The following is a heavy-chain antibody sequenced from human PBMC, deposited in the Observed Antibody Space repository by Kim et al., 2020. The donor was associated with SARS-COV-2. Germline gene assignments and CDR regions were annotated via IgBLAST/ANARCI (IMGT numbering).Heavy chain of an antibody. J-gene: IGHJ5*02. CDR2: FDPEDGET. Sequence: ASVKVSCKVSGYTLIELSMHWVRQAPGKGLEWMGGFDPEDGETIYAQKFQGRVTMTEDTSTDTAYMELSSLISEDTAVYYCATSSPVIPVGGWFDPWGQGTLVTVSS. V-gene: IGHV1-24*01. CDR1: GYTLIELS. D-gene: IGHD6-19*01. CDR3: ATSSPVIPVGGWFDP.